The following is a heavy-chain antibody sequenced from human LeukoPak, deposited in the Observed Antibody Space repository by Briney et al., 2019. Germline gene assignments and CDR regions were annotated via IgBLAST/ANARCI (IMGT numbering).Heavy chain of an antibody. CDR3: ARDSWAAAAMLTSLFDY. D-gene: IGHD5-18*01. J-gene: IGHJ4*02. CDR2: ISYDGSNK. V-gene: IGHV3-30-3*01. Sequence: GRSLRLSCAASGFTFSSYAMHWVRQAPGKGLERVAVISYDGSNKYYADSVKGRFTISRDNSKNTLYLQMNSLRAEATAVYYCARDSWAAAAMLTSLFDYWGQGTLVTVSS. CDR1: GFTFSSYA.